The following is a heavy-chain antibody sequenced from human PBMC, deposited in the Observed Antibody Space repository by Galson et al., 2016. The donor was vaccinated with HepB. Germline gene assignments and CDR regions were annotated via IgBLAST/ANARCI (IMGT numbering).Heavy chain of an antibody. D-gene: IGHD3-16*02. V-gene: IGHV1-18*01. J-gene: IGHJ5*01. Sequence: SVKVSCKASGYKFTNNGISWVRQAPGQGLEWLGWISAKSGDTDFATKFQGRVTLTRDTPTSTVYMQLTSLKSDDTAMYYCATELHYRFASWGQGTLVAVSS. CDR2: ISAKSGDT. CDR3: ATELHYRFAS. CDR1: GYKFTNNG.